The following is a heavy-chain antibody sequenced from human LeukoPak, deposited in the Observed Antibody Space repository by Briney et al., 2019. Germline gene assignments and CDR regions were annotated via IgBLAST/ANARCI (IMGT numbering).Heavy chain of an antibody. V-gene: IGHV3-30*02. CDR1: GFTFSKYD. Sequence: PGGSLRLSCPASGFTFSKYDMHWVRQAPGKGLDWVAFIRYDGSNEYYSDSVKGRFSISRDNSKNTLYLQMNSLRVEDTAVYYCARDRPGGHYHMDVWGKGTTVTVSS. CDR2: IRYDGSNE. J-gene: IGHJ6*03. CDR3: ARDRPGGHYHMDV. D-gene: IGHD3-16*01.